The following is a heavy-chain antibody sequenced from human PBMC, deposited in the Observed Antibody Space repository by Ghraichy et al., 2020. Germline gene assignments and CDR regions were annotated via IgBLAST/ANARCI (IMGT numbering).Heavy chain of an antibody. CDR1: GFTFSGYN. D-gene: IGHD1-26*01. V-gene: IGHV3-48*02. J-gene: IGHJ5*02. CDR2: ISSSSSTI. CDR3: ARDYSGSYPPISNWFDP. Sequence: GGSLRLSCAASGFTFSGYNMNWVRQAPGKGLEWVSYISSSSSTIYNADSVKGRFTISRDNAKNLLYLQMNSLRDEDTAVYYCARDYSGSYPPISNWFDPWGQGTLVTVSS.